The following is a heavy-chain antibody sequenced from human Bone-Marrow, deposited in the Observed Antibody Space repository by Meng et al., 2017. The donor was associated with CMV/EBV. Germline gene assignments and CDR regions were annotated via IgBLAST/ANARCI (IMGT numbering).Heavy chain of an antibody. D-gene: IGHD3-22*01. CDR1: GFTFGDYA. J-gene: IGHJ4*02. Sequence: GGSLKISCSTSGFTFGDYALSWVRQAPGKGLEWVGFIRSKTNGGTIQYAASVKGRFTISRDDPKSIAYLQMNSLKTEDTAVYYCARDTYFYDSSGYYYVIDYWGQGTLVTVSS. CDR3: ARDTYFYDSSGYYYVIDY. V-gene: IGHV3-49*04. CDR2: IRSKTNGGTI.